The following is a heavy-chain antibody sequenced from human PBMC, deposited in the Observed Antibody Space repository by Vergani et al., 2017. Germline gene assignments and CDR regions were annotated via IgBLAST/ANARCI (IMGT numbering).Heavy chain of an antibody. CDR1: GFTLSSHA. CDR3: AKDARLYSSIYYHYMDV. V-gene: IGHV3-33*03. Sequence: QVQLEESGGGVVQPGRSLRLSCAGSGFTLSSHAMHWVRQAPGKGLEWVAFIWYDGSKEYYADSVKGRFTISRDNANNSLYLQMDSLRPEDTALYYCAKDARLYSSIYYHYMDVWGKGTTVTVSS. J-gene: IGHJ6*03. CDR2: IWYDGSKE. D-gene: IGHD6-13*01.